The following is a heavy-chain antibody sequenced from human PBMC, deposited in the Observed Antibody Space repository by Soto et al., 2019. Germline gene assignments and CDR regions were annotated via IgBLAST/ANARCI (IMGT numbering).Heavy chain of an antibody. D-gene: IGHD4-4*01. CDR3: AKDTTVAYYYYMDV. CDR1: GFTFSSYG. V-gene: IGHV3-30*18. J-gene: IGHJ6*03. Sequence: QVQLVESGGGVVQPGRSLRLSCAASGFTFSSYGMHWVRQAPGKGLEWVAVISYDGSNKYYADSVKGRFTISRDNSKNTLYLPMNRLRAEDTAVYYCAKDTTVAYYYYMDVWGKGTTVTVSS. CDR2: ISYDGSNK.